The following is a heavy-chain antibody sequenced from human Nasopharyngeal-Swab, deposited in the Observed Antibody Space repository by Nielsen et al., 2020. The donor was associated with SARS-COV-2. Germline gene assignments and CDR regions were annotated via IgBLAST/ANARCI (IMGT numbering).Heavy chain of an antibody. CDR2: IYSGGST. Sequence: GESLKISCAASGFTVSSNYMSWVRQAPGKGLERVSVIYSGGSTYYADSVKGRFTISRDNSKNTLYLQMNSLRAEDTAVYYCARDLSKLRFDYWGQGTLVTVSS. D-gene: IGHD4-11*01. CDR1: GFTVSSNY. CDR3: ARDLSKLRFDY. J-gene: IGHJ4*02. V-gene: IGHV3-66*01.